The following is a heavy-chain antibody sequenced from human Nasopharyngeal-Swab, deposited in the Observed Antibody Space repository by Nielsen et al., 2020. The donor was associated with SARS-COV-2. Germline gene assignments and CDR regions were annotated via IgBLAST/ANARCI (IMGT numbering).Heavy chain of an antibody. D-gene: IGHD2-2*01. Sequence: GGSRRLSCKGSGYSFTRNWIAWVRQMHGKGLEGMGIIYPGDSDARYSPSFLGQVTISADKSINTAYLQWSSLKASDTAMYWCARQQFIGTAAPLGAFDIWGQGTMVTVSS. CDR2: IYPGDSDA. CDR3: ARQQFIGTAAPLGAFDI. J-gene: IGHJ3*02. CDR1: GYSFTRNW. V-gene: IGHV5-51*01.